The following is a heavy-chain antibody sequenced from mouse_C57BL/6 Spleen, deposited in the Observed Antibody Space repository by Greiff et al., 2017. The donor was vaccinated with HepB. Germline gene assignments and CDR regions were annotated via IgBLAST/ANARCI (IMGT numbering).Heavy chain of an antibody. CDR3: AIPGSYYYAMDY. CDR2: IHPSDSDT. Sequence: QQRPGQGLEWIGRIHPSDSDTNYNQKFKGKATLTVDKSSSTAYMQLSSLTSEDSAVYYCAIPGSYYYAMDYWGQGTSVTVSS. V-gene: IGHV1-74*01. J-gene: IGHJ4*01.